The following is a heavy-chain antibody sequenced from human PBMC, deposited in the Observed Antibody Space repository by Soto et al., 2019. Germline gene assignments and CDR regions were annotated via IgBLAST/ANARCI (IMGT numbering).Heavy chain of an antibody. CDR3: AREVPYYYGSGSYRDYFDY. CDR1: GYTFTSYG. Sequence: QVPLVQSGAEVKKPGASVKVSCKASGYTFTSYGISWVRQAPGQGLEWMGWISAYNGNTNYAQKLQGRVTMTTDTSTSTAYMELRSLRSDDTAVYYCAREVPYYYGSGSYRDYFDYWGQGTLVTVSS. V-gene: IGHV1-18*01. J-gene: IGHJ4*02. CDR2: ISAYNGNT. D-gene: IGHD3-10*01.